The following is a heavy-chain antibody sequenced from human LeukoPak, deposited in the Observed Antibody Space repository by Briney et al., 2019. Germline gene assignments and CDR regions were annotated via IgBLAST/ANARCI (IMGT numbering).Heavy chain of an antibody. CDR3: ARADAGYGGSFDY. Sequence: ASVKVSCKASGYTFTSYYMHWVRQVPGQGLEWMGIINPSGGSTSYAQKFQGRVTMTRDMSTSTVYMELSSLRSEDTAVYYCARADAGYGGSFDYWGQGTLVTVSS. CDR1: GYTFTSYY. V-gene: IGHV1-46*01. D-gene: IGHD5-12*01. CDR2: INPSGGST. J-gene: IGHJ4*02.